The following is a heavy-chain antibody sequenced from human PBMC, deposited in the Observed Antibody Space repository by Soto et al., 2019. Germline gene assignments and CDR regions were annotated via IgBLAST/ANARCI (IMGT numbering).Heavy chain of an antibody. CDR3: ARGGVVVPAAILFDY. CDR1: GGSFSGYY. V-gene: IGHV4-34*01. Sequence: PSETLSLTCAVYGGSFSGYYWSWIRQPPGKGLEWIGEINHSGSTNYNPSLKSRVTISVDTSKNQFSLKLSSVTAADTAVYYCARGGVVVPAAILFDYWGQGTLVTVS. D-gene: IGHD2-2*01. J-gene: IGHJ4*02. CDR2: INHSGST.